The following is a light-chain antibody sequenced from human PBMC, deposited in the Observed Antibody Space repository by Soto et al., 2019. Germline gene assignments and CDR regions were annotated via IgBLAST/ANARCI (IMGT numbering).Light chain of an antibody. CDR3: QQLYRLTET. CDR2: NAS. J-gene: IGKJ1*01. Sequence: EIVLTQSPGTLSLSPGERATLSCRASQSVTNFLAWYQQKPGQSPSLLIYNASHRATGIPARFSGSGSGTDFTLTISSLEPEDFAVYYCQQLYRLTETFGQGTRV. CDR1: QSVTNF. V-gene: IGKV3-11*01.